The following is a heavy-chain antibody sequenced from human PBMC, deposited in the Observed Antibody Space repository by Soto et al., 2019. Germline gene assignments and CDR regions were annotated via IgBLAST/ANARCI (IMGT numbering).Heavy chain of an antibody. CDR2: INPILSMS. CDR1: GDTFTFYS. D-gene: IGHD3-10*01. Sequence: QVQLVQSGAEVKRPGSSVKVSCKASGDTFTFYSINWVRQAPGLGLEWMGRINPILSMSNYAQRFQGRVTMTADKSTSTDYMELSSLRSDDTAIYYCASSYGSGYRAFDYWGQGALVTVSS. V-gene: IGHV1-69*02. CDR3: ASSYGSGYRAFDY. J-gene: IGHJ4*02.